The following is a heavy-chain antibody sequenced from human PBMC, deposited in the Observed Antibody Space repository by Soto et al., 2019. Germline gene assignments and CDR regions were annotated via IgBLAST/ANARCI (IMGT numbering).Heavy chain of an antibody. CDR1: GGSISSYY. V-gene: IGHV4-59*01. CDR2: IYYSGST. J-gene: IGHJ4*02. D-gene: IGHD5-18*01. CDR3: ARGRGDTAMAWYY. Sequence: SETLSLTCTVSGGSISSYYWSWIRQSPGKGLEWIGYIYYSGSTKYDPSLKSRVTISVDTSKNQFSLKLSSVTAADTAVYYCARGRGDTAMAWYYWGQGTLVTVSS.